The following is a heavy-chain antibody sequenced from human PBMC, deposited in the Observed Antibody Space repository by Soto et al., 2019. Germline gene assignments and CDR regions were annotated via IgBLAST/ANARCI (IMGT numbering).Heavy chain of an antibody. CDR1: GYSISSGYY. CDR3: ARVGGYGMDV. Sequence: SETLSLTCAVSGYSISSGYYWGWILQPPGKGLEWIGSIYHSGSTYNNPSLKSRVTISVDTSKNQFSLKLSSVTAADTAVYYCARVGGYGMDVWGQGTTVTVSS. V-gene: IGHV4-38-2*01. J-gene: IGHJ6*02. D-gene: IGHD3-10*01. CDR2: IYHSGST.